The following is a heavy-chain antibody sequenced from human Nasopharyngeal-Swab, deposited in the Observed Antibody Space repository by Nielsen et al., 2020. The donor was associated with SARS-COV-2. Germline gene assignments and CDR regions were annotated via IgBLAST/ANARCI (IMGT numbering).Heavy chain of an antibody. Sequence: GRSLRLSCTASGFTFGDYAMSWFRQAPGKGLEWVGFIRSKAYGGTTEYAASVKGRFTISRDDSKSIAYLQMNSLKTEDTPVYYCTREKPDYYDSSGYYPIPFDSWGQGTLVTVSS. CDR3: TREKPDYYDSSGYYPIPFDS. J-gene: IGHJ4*02. CDR2: IRSKAYGGTT. V-gene: IGHV3-49*03. CDR1: GFTFGDYA. D-gene: IGHD3-22*01.